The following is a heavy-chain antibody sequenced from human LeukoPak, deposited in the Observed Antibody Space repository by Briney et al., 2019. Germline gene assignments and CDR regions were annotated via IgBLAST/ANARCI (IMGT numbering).Heavy chain of an antibody. CDR2: IYYSGST. CDR1: RGSISNADYY. Sequence: PSQTLSLTCTVSRGSISNADYYWSWIPQHPGKGMEWIGYIYYSGSTYYNPSLKSRVTISVDTSKNQFSLKLSSVTAADTAVYHCARGVATSDYFDCWGQGTLVTVSS. J-gene: IGHJ4*02. CDR3: ARGVATSDYFDC. D-gene: IGHD5-12*01. V-gene: IGHV4-31*03.